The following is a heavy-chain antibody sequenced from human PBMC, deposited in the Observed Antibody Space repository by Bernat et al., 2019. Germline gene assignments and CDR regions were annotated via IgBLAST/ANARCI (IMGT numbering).Heavy chain of an antibody. CDR2: ISYDGSNK. Sequence: QVQLVESGGGVVQPGRSLRLSCAASGFTFSSYAMHWVRQAPGKGLEWVAVISYDGSNKYYADSVKVRFTISRDNSKNTLYLQMNSLRAEDTAVYYCAARTTGTTWTTDYWGQGTLVTVSS. D-gene: IGHD1-1*01. V-gene: IGHV3-30-3*01. J-gene: IGHJ4*02. CDR1: GFTFSSYA. CDR3: AARTTGTTWTTDY.